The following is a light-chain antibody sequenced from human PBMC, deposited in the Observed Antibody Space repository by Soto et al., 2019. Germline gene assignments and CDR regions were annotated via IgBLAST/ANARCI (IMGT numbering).Light chain of an antibody. CDR2: GAS. Sequence: EIGMTQSPATLSVSPGERATLSCRASQSVSSNLAWYQQRPGQAPRLLIYGASTRATGIPARFSGSASGTEFTLTISSLQSEDFEVYYCQQYNNWPLTFGGGTKVEIK. CDR1: QSVSSN. CDR3: QQYNNWPLT. J-gene: IGKJ4*01. V-gene: IGKV3-15*01.